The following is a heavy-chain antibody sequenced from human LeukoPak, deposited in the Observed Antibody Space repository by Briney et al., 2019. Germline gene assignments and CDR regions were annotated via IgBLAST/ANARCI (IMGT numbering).Heavy chain of an antibody. V-gene: IGHV3-30*18. CDR1: GISLSTYG. Sequence: GGSLRLSCAMSGISLSTYGLHWVRQAPGKGLVWVALISYDGRNKYYADSVKGRFIISRDNSKDTLYLQMSSLRSEDTAIYYCAKDIQRSVTYYYGSGTYYYYFYGLDVWGQGTTVTVSS. CDR3: AKDIQRSVTYYYGSGTYYYYFYGLDV. D-gene: IGHD3-10*01. CDR2: ISYDGRNK. J-gene: IGHJ6*02.